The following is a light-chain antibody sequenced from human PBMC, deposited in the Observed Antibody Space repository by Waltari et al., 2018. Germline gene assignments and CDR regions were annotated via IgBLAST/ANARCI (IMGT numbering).Light chain of an antibody. V-gene: IGKV3-15*01. CDR3: QQYHNWPT. CDR1: KSVSSN. Sequence: EIVMTQSPATLSVSPGEGATLSCRASKSVSSNLAWYQLKPGQAPRLLIFGAYTRATGVPARFSGGGSGTEFTLTISSLQSEDFAVYHCQQYHNWPTFGGGTKVEIK. CDR2: GAY. J-gene: IGKJ4*01.